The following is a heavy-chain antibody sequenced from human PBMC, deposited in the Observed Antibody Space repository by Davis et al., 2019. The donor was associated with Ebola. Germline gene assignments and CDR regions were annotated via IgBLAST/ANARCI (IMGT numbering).Heavy chain of an antibody. V-gene: IGHV1-69*13. D-gene: IGHD2-8*01. J-gene: IGHJ5*01. CDR2: IIPIFGTT. CDR1: GGTFSSYT. CDR3: TRGRDCTNGVCYKAHWFDS. Sequence: SVKVSCKASGGTFSSYTIDWVRQAPGQGLEWMGGIIPIFGTTKYAQKFQGRVTITADESTRTAYMELSSLRSDDTAVYYCTRGRDCTNGVCYKAHWFDSWGLGTLVTVSS.